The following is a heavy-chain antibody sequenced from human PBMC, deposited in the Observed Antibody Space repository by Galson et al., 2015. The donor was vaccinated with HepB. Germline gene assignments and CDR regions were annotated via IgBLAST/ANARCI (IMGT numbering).Heavy chain of an antibody. CDR2: ISPSGDMS. J-gene: IGHJ4*02. Sequence: SLRLSCAPSGFTFDYYAMTWVRQAPGKGLEWVSGISPSGDMSFIADSVRGRFTISRDNARKTLYLHMRSLRAEDTAVYYCAKLQPRYKSGWYSSAWGEIDSWGQGTLVTGSS. CDR3: AKLQPRYKSGWYSSAWGEIDS. CDR1: GFTFDYYA. D-gene: IGHD6-19*01. V-gene: IGHV3-23*01.